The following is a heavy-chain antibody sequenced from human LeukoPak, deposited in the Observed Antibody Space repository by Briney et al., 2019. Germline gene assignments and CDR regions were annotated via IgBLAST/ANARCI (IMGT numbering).Heavy chain of an antibody. V-gene: IGHV3-23*01. CDR3: AKDECSSTSCYTDY. J-gene: IGHJ4*02. CDR2: ISGSGGST. Sequence: GGSLRLSCAASGFTFSSYAMSWVRQAPGKGLEWVSAISGSGGSTYYADSVKGRFTISRHNSKNTLYLQMNSLRAEDTAVYYCAKDECSSTSCYTDYWGQGTLVTVSS. D-gene: IGHD2-2*02. CDR1: GFTFSSYA.